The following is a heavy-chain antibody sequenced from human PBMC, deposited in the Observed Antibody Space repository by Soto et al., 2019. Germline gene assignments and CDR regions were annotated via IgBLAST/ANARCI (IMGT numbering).Heavy chain of an antibody. CDR3: AHSAPGVGELSLPFNY. CDR1: GFSLSTSGVG. D-gene: IGHD3-10*01. J-gene: IGHJ4*02. Sequence: QITLKESGPTLVKPTQTLTLTCTFSGFSLSTSGVGVGWIRQPPGKALEWLALIYWDDDKRYSPSLKSRLTIPKDTSKNQVVLTVTNMDPVDTATYYCAHSAPGVGELSLPFNYWGQGTLVTVSS. CDR2: IYWDDDK. V-gene: IGHV2-5*02.